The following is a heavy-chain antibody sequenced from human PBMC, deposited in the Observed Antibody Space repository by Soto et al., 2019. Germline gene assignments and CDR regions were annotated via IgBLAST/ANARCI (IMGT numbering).Heavy chain of an antibody. J-gene: IGHJ4*02. CDR3: ARVSFGDRNFDY. CDR2: IIPILGIA. V-gene: IGHV1-69*02. CDR1: GGTFSSYT. Sequence: TSVKVSCTASGGTFSSYTISWVRQAPGQGLEWMGRIIPILGIANYAQKFQGRVTITADKSTSTAYMELSSLRSEDTAVYYCARVSFGDRNFDYWGQGTLVTVSS. D-gene: IGHD3-3*01.